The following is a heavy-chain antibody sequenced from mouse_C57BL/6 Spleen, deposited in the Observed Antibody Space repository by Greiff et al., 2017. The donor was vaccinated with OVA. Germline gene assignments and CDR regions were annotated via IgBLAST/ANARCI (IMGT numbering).Heavy chain of an antibody. CDR1: GYAFTNYL. Sequence: VQLQQSGAELVRPGTSVKVSCKASGYAFTNYLIEWVKQRPGQGLEWIGVINPGSGGTNYNEKFKGKATLTADKSSSTAYMQLSSLTSEDSAVYFCARKIRTGYFDVWGKGTTVTVSS. J-gene: IGHJ1*03. D-gene: IGHD5-1-1*01. V-gene: IGHV1-54*01. CDR3: ARKIRTGYFDV. CDR2: INPGSGGT.